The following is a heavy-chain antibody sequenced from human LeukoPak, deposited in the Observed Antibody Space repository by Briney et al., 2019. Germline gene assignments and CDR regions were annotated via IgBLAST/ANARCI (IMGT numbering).Heavy chain of an antibody. Sequence: PGGSLRLSCAASGFTFSSYPMISVRQAPGNRLECISYISSSGDTIHYADSVKGRFTFSRDNAKNSLYLQMNSLRAEDTAVYYCARVWGDYSNTDYWGQGTLVTVSS. J-gene: IGHJ4*02. CDR1: GFTFSSYP. V-gene: IGHV3-48*01. D-gene: IGHD4-11*01. CDR3: ARVWGDYSNTDY. CDR2: ISSSGDTI.